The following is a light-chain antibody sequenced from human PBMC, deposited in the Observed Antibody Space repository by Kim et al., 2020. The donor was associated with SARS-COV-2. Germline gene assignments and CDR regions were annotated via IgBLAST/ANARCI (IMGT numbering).Light chain of an antibody. CDR2: GAS. CDR3: QQYGSSPLT. Sequence: PGERATLSCRASQSVTSNYLAWHQQKPGQAPRLLIYGASSRAAGIPDRFSGSGSGTDFTLTISRLEPEDFAVYYCQQYGSSPLTFGGGTKVDIK. J-gene: IGKJ4*01. V-gene: IGKV3-20*01. CDR1: QSVTSNY.